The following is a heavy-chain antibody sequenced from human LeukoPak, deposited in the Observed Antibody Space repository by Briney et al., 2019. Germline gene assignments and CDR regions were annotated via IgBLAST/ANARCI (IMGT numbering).Heavy chain of an antibody. CDR2: ISYDGSNK. CDR3: AKDQSAVAGLFDY. Sequence: GRSLRLSCAASGFTFSSYAMHWVRQAPGKGLEWVAVISYDGSNKYYADSVKGRFTISRDNSKNTLYLQMNSLRAEDTAVYYCAKDQSAVAGLFDYWGQGTLVTVSS. V-gene: IGHV3-30-3*01. J-gene: IGHJ4*02. CDR1: GFTFSSYA. D-gene: IGHD6-19*01.